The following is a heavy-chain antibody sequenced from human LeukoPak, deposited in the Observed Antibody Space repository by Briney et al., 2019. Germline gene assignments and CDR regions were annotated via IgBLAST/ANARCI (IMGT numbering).Heavy chain of an antibody. J-gene: IGHJ5*02. D-gene: IGHD3-10*01. CDR2: IYHNGDT. CDR1: GGSIITNDW. CDR3: ARVTWLGELGNWFDP. V-gene: IGHV4-4*02. Sequence: SETLSLTCAVSGGSIITNDWWSWVRQPPGKGLEWIGEIYHNGDTKYNPSFESRVTMSVDKSKTQFSLKLTSVTAADAAMYNCARVTWLGELGNWFDPWGQGTLVSVSS.